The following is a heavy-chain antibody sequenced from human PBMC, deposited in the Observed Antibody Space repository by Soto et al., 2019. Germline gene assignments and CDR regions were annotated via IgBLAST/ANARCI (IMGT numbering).Heavy chain of an antibody. J-gene: IGHJ6*02. D-gene: IGHD2-2*02. V-gene: IGHV5-10-1*01. CDR1: GYSFTSYW. CDR3: ARAFVVVPAAIDYYYGMDV. Sequence: VESLKISCNGSGYSFTSYWISWVRQMPWKGLEWMGRIDPSDSYTNYSPSFQGHVTISADKSISTAYLQWSSLKASDTAMYYCARAFVVVPAAIDYYYGMDVWGQGTTVTVSS. CDR2: IDPSDSYT.